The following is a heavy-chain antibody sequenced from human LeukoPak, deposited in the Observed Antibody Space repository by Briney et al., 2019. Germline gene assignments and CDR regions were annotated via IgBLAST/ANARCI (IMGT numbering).Heavy chain of an antibody. CDR2: ISSSGSTI. D-gene: IGHD1-26*01. Sequence: GGSLRLSCTASGFTFSSYSMNWVRQAPGKGLEWVSYISSSGSTIYYADSVKGRFTISRDNAKNSLYLQMNSLRAEDTAVYFCARVGARSYYYYYMDVWGKGTTVTVSS. J-gene: IGHJ6*03. V-gene: IGHV3-48*04. CDR1: GFTFSSYS. CDR3: ARVGARSYYYYYMDV.